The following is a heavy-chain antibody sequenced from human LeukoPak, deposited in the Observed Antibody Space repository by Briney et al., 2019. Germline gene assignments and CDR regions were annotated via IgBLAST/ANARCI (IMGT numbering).Heavy chain of an antibody. CDR2: INPNSGGT. CDR3: AREYYYDSSGYSVDYYYYGMDV. Sequence: ASVKVSCKTSGYTFTDYFVHWVRQAPGQGLEWMGWINPNSGGTEYAQKFLGRVTMTRDTSISTAYMELSRLRSDDTAVYFCAREYYYDSSGYSVDYYYYGMDVWGQGTTVTVTS. CDR1: GYTFTDYF. V-gene: IGHV1-2*02. D-gene: IGHD3-22*01. J-gene: IGHJ6*02.